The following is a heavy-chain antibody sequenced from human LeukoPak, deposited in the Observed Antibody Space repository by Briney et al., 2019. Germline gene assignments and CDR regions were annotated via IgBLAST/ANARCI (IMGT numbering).Heavy chain of an antibody. J-gene: IGHJ6*02. V-gene: IGHV3-66*01. D-gene: IGHD3-10*01. CDR1: DFTVSSNY. CDR3: ARAPWFGELDNYYYYYGMDV. Sequence: LAGGSLRLSCTTSDFTVSSNYMSWVRQAPGKGLEWVSVIYSGGSTYYADSVKGRFTISRDNSKNTLYLQMNSLRAEDTAVYYCARAPWFGELDNYYYYYGMDVWGQGTTVTVSS. CDR2: IYSGGST.